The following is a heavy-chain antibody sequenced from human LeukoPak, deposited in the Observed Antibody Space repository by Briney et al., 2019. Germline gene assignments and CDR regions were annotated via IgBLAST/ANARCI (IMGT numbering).Heavy chain of an antibody. CDR2: IVVGSDST. CDR3: TAEIYRDHVYSYYYGMDV. CDR1: GFTFSNSA. D-gene: IGHD3-16*02. Sequence: ASVKVSCKASGFTFSNSAFQWVRQARGQRLEWIGWIVVGSDSTKYAQKFQERVSITRDMSTSTVYMELSSLRSEDTAVYYCTAEIYRDHVYSYYYGMDVWGQGTTVTVFS. V-gene: IGHV1-58*01. J-gene: IGHJ6*02.